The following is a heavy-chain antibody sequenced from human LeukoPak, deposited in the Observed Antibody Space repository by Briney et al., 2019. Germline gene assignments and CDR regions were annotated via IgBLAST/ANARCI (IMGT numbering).Heavy chain of an antibody. D-gene: IGHD2-15*01. J-gene: IGHJ3*02. CDR3: ARSGRYCSGGNCYSGAFDI. CDR1: AFTFDDYG. V-gene: IGHV3-20*01. Sequence: SGGSLRLSCAVSAFTFDDYGMRWVRQAPGKGLEWVSGINWNGGSTGYADSMKGRFTISRDNAKNSLYLQMNSLRAEDTALYHCARSGRYCSGGNCYSGAFDIWGQGTMVTVSS. CDR2: INWNGGST.